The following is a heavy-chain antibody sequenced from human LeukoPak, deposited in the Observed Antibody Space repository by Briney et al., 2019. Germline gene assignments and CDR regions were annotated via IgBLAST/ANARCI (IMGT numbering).Heavy chain of an antibody. Sequence: GVLRLSCAASGFTFSSYAMRWVRQAPGKGLEWVSAISGSGGSTYYADSVKGRFTISRDNSKNTLYLQMNSLRAEDTAVYYCAKRETLTGFDYWGQGTLVTVSS. CDR3: AKRETLTGFDY. CDR1: GFTFSSYA. V-gene: IGHV3-23*01. J-gene: IGHJ4*02. D-gene: IGHD3-9*01. CDR2: ISGSGGST.